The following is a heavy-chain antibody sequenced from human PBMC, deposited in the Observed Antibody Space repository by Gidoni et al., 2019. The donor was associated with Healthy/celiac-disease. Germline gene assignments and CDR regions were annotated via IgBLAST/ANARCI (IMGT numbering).Heavy chain of an antibody. D-gene: IGHD2-2*01. CDR3: ARGGIVVVPAARNFDY. CDR1: GGSFSCYY. J-gene: IGHJ4*02. CDR2: INHSGST. Sequence: QVQLQQWGAGLLKPSETLSLTCAVYGGSFSCYYWSWIRQPPGKGLEWIGEINHSGSTNYNPSLKSRVTISVDTSKNQFSLKLSSVTAADTAVYYCARGGIVVVPAARNFDYWGQGTLVTVSS. V-gene: IGHV4-34*01.